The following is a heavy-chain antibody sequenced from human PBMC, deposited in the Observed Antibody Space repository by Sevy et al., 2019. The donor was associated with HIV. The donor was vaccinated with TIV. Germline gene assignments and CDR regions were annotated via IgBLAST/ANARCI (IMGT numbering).Heavy chain of an antibody. J-gene: IGHJ4*02. Sequence: GGSLRLTCAASGFSFSKAWMSWVRRAPGKGLEWVGRIKSKSDGGATDYTAPVKGRFTISRDDSEGTVFLQMTSLKVEDTAVYYCTTDLSSGSFKVYWGQETLVTVSS. D-gene: IGHD6-19*01. CDR1: GFSFSKAW. CDR2: IKSKSDGGAT. CDR3: TTDLSSGSFKVY. V-gene: IGHV3-15*01.